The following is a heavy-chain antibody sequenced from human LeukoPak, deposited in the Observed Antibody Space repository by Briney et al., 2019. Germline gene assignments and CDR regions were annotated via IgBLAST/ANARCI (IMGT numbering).Heavy chain of an antibody. Sequence: GGSLRLSCAASGFTFSSFGIHWVRQAPGKGLEWVAFIRYDGSNTYYADSVKGRFTISRDNSKNSLYLQMNSLRAEDTALYYCAKDRRGYCNGGSCFNLDYWGQGTLVTVSS. D-gene: IGHD2-15*01. CDR2: IRYDGSNT. CDR3: AKDRRGYCNGGSCFNLDY. CDR1: GFTFSSFG. V-gene: IGHV3-30*02. J-gene: IGHJ4*02.